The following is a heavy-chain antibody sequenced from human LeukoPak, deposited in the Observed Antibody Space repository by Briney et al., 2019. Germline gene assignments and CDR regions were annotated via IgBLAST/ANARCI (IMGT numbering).Heavy chain of an antibody. CDR2: IIPILGIA. Sequence: ASVKVSCKASGGTFNTYAISWVRQAPGQGLEWMGRIIPILGIANYAQKFQGRVTITADKSTSTAYMELSSLRSEDTAVYYCANGGYSGYYLDYWGQGTLVTVSS. D-gene: IGHD5-12*01. CDR3: ANGGYSGYYLDY. CDR1: GGTFNTYA. V-gene: IGHV1-69*04. J-gene: IGHJ4*02.